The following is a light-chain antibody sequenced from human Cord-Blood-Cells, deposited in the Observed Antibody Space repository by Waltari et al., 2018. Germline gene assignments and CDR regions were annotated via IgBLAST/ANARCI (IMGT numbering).Light chain of an antibody. J-gene: IGKJ4*01. CDR3: QQYYSTPLT. CDR1: QSVLYSSNNKNY. CDR2: WAS. V-gene: IGKV4-1*01. Sequence: PDSLAVSLCERATINCKSSQSVLYSSNNKNYLAWYQQKPGQPPKLLIYWASTRESGVPDRFSGSGSGTDFTLTISSLQAEDVAVYYCQQYYSTPLTFGGGTKVEIK.